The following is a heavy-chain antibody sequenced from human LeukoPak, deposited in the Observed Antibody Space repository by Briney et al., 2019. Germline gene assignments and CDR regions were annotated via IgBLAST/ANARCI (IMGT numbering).Heavy chain of an antibody. CDR1: GYTFTSYG. J-gene: IGHJ4*02. CDR3: ARDGNYYGSGRYYMFSYFDY. Sequence: ASVKVSCKASGYTFTSYGISWVRQAPGQGLEWMGWISAYNGNTNYAQELQGRVTMTTDTSTSTAYMELRSLRSDDTAVYYCARDGNYYGSGRYYMFSYFDYWGQGTLVTVSS. CDR2: ISAYNGNT. V-gene: IGHV1-18*01. D-gene: IGHD3-10*01.